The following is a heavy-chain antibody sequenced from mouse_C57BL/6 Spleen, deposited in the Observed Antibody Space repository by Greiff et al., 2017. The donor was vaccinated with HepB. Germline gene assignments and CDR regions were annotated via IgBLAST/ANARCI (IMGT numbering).Heavy chain of an antibody. V-gene: IGHV5-17*01. CDR3: AKGGIYYYGSDWYFDV. D-gene: IGHD1-1*01. CDR1: GFTFSDYG. J-gene: IGHJ1*03. CDR2: ISSGSSTI. Sequence: EVKVVESGGGLVKPGGSLKLSCAASGFTFSDYGMHWVRQAPEKGLEWVAYISSGSSTIYYADTVKGRFTISRDNAKNTLFLQMTSMRSEDTAMYYCAKGGIYYYGSDWYFDVWGTGTTVTVSS.